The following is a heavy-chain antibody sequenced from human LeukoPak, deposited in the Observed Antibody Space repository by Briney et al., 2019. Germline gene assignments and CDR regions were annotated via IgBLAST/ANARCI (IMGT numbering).Heavy chain of an antibody. CDR2: ISYDGSNK. CDR1: GFTFSSHG. D-gene: IGHD5-18*01. Sequence: GRSLRLSCAGSGFTFSSHGMHWVRQAPGKGLEWVAVISYDGSNKYYADSVKGRFTISRDNSKNTLYLQMNSLSAEDTAVYYCAKALYNYAPPFDYWGQGTLVTVSS. CDR3: AKALYNYAPPFDY. V-gene: IGHV3-30*18. J-gene: IGHJ4*02.